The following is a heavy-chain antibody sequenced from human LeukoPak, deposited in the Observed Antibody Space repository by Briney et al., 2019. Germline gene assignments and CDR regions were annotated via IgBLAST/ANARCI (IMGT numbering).Heavy chain of an antibody. J-gene: IGHJ4*02. V-gene: IGHV3-30*02. D-gene: IGHD6-13*01. CDR1: GFTFSSYG. CDR3: AKPRGKAAAGPSPFDY. Sequence: GGSLRLSCAASGFTFSSYGMHWVRQAPGKGLEWVAFIRYDGSNKYYADSVKGRFTISRDNSKNTLYLQMNSLRAEDTAVYYCAKPRGKAAAGPSPFDYWGQGTLVTVSS. CDR2: IRYDGSNK.